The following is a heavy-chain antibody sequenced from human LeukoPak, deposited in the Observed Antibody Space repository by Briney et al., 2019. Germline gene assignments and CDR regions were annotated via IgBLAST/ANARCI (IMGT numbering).Heavy chain of an antibody. V-gene: IGHV1-24*01. CDR2: FDPEDGET. J-gene: IGHJ6*03. D-gene: IGHD3-3*01. CDR3: ATASPFGVVIRHYYYYYMDV. Sequence: ASVKVSCKVSGYTLTELSMHWVRQAPGKGLEWMGGFDPEDGETIYAQKFQGRVTMTEDTSTDTAYMELSSLRSEDTAVYYCATASPFGVVIRHYYYYYMDVWGKGTTVTVSS. CDR1: GYTLTELS.